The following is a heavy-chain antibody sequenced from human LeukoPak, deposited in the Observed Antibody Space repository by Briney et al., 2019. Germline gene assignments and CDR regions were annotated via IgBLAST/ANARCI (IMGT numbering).Heavy chain of an antibody. D-gene: IGHD7-27*01. J-gene: IGHJ6*02. CDR2: VYYTGST. V-gene: IGHV4-30-4*07. CDR3: ARLTGHYHYYGMDV. CDR1: GGSMSSGGYS. Sequence: SQTLSLTCAVSGGSMSSGGYSWTWIRQPPGKGLEWIGYVYYTGSTYYNPSLKSRVSISLDTSKNQFSLKLSSVTAADTAVYYCARLTGHYHYYGMDVWGQGTTVTVS.